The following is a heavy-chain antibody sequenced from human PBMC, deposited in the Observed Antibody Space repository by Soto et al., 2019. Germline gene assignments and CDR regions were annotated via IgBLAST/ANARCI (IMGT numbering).Heavy chain of an antibody. CDR2: IYYSGST. V-gene: IGHV4-59*08. D-gene: IGHD3-10*01. CDR1: GGSISSYY. CDR3: ARSIYYYGSGSKSKATGYWYFDL. J-gene: IGHJ2*01. Sequence: QVQLQESGPGLVKPSETLSLTCTVSGGSISSYYWSWIRQPPGKGLAWIGYIYYSGSTNYNPSLKSRVTISGDTSKNQVSLKLSSVTAADTAVYYCARSIYYYGSGSKSKATGYWYFDLWGRGTLVTVSS.